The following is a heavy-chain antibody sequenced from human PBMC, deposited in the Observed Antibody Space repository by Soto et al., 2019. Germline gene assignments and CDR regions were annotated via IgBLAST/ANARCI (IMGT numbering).Heavy chain of an antibody. Sequence: EVQLVESGGGLVKPGGSLRLSCAASGFTFSSYSMNWVRQVPGKGLEWVSSLTSTSSYTYYADSVKGRFTISRDNAKNSLLLQMNSLRAEDQAVYYCGRVASSSSWTPDYLGQGTLVTVSS. V-gene: IGHV3-21*02. CDR3: GRVASSSSWTPDY. CDR1: GFTFSSYS. J-gene: IGHJ4*02. CDR2: LTSTSSYT. D-gene: IGHD6-13*01.